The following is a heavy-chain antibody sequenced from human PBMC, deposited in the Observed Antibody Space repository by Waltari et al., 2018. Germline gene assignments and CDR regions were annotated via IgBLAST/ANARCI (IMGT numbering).Heavy chain of an antibody. V-gene: IGHV1-2*02. Sequence: QLAQSGAEMKKAVASVTVPWKTSGYTFTSSFMPGVRQAPGQGPEWVGWIGPSGGGTKYGQGFQGSVTVTRDTSISAAYMELRRRRSDETAVDYCSKRSDAVDAFDEWGQGTMVTVSS. CDR1: GYTFTSSF. J-gene: IGHJ3*01. CDR3: SKRSDAVDAFDE. D-gene: IGHD4-4*01. CDR2: IGPSGGGT.